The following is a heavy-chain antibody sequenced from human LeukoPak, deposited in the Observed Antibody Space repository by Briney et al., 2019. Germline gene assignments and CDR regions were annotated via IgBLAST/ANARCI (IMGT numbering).Heavy chain of an antibody. V-gene: IGHV4-61*02. CDR2: TYPSGTT. Sequence: KPSETLSLTCTVSGGFVSSGSYYWSWIRQPAGKGLEWIGRTYPSGTTNYNPSLKSRVTISVDTSKNQFSLKLTSVTAADTAVYYCASRSSYGPTWGQGTVVTVSS. CDR1: GGFVSSGSYY. D-gene: IGHD5-18*01. J-gene: IGHJ5*02. CDR3: ASRSSYGPT.